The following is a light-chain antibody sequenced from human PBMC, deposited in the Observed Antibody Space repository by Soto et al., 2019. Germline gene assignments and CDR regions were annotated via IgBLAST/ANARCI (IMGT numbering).Light chain of an antibody. J-gene: IGKJ1*01. Sequence: EIVFTQSPGTLSLSPGVRATLSCRASQSVSSSYLAWYQQKPGQAPRLLIYGASSRATGIPDRFSGSGSGTDFTLTISRLEPGDFAVYYCQQYGSSPWTFGQGTKVDIK. CDR3: QQYGSSPWT. CDR1: QSVSSSY. CDR2: GAS. V-gene: IGKV3-20*01.